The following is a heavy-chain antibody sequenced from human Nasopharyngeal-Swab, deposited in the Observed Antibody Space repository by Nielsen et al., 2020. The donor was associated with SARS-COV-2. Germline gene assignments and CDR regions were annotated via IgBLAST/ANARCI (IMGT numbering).Heavy chain of an antibody. V-gene: IGHV1-2*06. J-gene: IGHJ6*02. D-gene: IGHD1-26*01. Sequence: ASVKVSCKASGYTFTGYYMHWVRQAPGQGLEWMGRINPNSGGTNYAQKFQGRVTMTRDTSISTAYLELSRLRSDDTAVYYCATDLPVRRSEWELRQAPYYYYGMDVWGQGTTVTVSS. CDR2: INPNSGGT. CDR3: ATDLPVRRSEWELRQAPYYYYGMDV. CDR1: GYTFTGYY.